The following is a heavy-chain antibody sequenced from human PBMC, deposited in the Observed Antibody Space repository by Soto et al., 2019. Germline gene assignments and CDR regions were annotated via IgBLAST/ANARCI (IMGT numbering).Heavy chain of an antibody. D-gene: IGHD2-8*02. J-gene: IGHJ4*02. Sequence: QLQLQESGPGLVKPSQTLSLACTVSGGSFSSGGYYWSWIRPLPAKGLEWIGYIYYSGSTYYNPSLKRRVPISLDTSKNQFSLKLSSVTAADTAVYYCARATSFSGHHGYWGQGTLCTVSS. CDR2: IYYSGST. CDR1: GGSFSSGGYY. CDR3: ARATSFSGHHGY. V-gene: IGHV4-31*03.